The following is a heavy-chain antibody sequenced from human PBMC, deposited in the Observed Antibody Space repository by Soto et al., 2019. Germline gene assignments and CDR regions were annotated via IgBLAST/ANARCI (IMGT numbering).Heavy chain of an antibody. CDR1: GFTFSSYG. CDR3: AKASYGTPWYFDL. J-gene: IGHJ2*01. D-gene: IGHD2-15*01. V-gene: IGHV3-30*18. CDR2: ISYDGSNK. Sequence: QVQLVESGGGVVQPGRSLRLSCAASGFTFSSYGMHWVRQAPGKGLEWVAVISYDGSNKYYADSVKGRFTISRDNSKNTLYLQMNSLRAEDTAVYYCAKASYGTPWYFDLWGRGTLVTVSS.